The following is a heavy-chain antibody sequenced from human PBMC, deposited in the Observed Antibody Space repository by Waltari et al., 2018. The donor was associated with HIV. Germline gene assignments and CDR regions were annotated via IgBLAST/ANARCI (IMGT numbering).Heavy chain of an antibody. D-gene: IGHD3-16*01. CDR1: GFTFSSYS. Sequence: EVQLVESGGGLVKPGGSLRLSCAASGFTFSSYSMNWVRQAPGKWLEWVTSISISRSYIDYADSVTGRFAISRDNAKNSLYLQMNSLRAEDTAVYYGAGRDLRGRIDYWGQGTLVTVSS. J-gene: IGHJ4*02. V-gene: IGHV3-21*01. CDR3: AGRDLRGRIDY. CDR2: ISISRSYI.